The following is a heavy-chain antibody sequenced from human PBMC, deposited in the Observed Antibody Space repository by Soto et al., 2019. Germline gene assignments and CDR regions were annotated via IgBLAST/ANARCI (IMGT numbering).Heavy chain of an antibody. CDR2: IDQTGRT. J-gene: IGHJ6*02. V-gene: IGHV4-34*01. CDR1: GESFSDYF. CDR3: ARGVGSGRDYGLDV. Sequence: QVQLQQWGAGLLKPSETLSLTCAVSGESFSDYFWSWIRQPPGKGLEWIGEIDQTGRTNYNPSLKSRVIMSVDTSKNQFALNLSSVTAADTAMYYGARGVGSGRDYGLDVWGQGTTVTFS. D-gene: IGHD3-10*01.